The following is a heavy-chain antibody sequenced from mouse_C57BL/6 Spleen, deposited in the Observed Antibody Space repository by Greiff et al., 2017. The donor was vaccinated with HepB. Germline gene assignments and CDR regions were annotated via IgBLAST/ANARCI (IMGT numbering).Heavy chain of an antibody. D-gene: IGHD2-4*01. J-gene: IGHJ3*01. V-gene: IGHV10-1*01. CDR2: IRSKSNNYAT. CDR3: VRPPYDYDWAWFAY. Sequence: EVQGVESGGGLVQPKGSLKLSCAASGFSFNTYAMNWVRQAPGKGLEWVARIRSKSNNYATYYADSVKDRFTISRDDSESMLYLQMNNLKTEDTAMYYCVRPPYDYDWAWFAYWGQGTLVTVSA. CDR1: GFSFNTYA.